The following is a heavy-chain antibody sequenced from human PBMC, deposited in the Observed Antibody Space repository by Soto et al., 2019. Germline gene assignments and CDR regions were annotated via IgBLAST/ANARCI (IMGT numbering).Heavy chain of an antibody. V-gene: IGHV1-3*01. CDR2: INAGNGNT. D-gene: IGHD2-15*01. Sequence: ASVKVSCKASGSTFTSYAMHWVRQAPGQRLEWMGWINAGNGNTKYSQKFQGRVTITRDTSASTAYMELSSLRSEDTAVYYCARDLGGYCSGGSCYPSWFDPWGQGTLVTVSS. CDR1: GSTFTSYA. J-gene: IGHJ5*02. CDR3: ARDLGGYCSGGSCYPSWFDP.